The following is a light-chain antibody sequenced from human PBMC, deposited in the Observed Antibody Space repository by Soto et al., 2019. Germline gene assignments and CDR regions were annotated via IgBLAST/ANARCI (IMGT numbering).Light chain of an antibody. V-gene: IGKV3-15*01. Sequence: EIVMTQSPATLSVSPGERATLSCRASQSVSSNFAWYQHKPGQAPRLLIYGASTRATGIPARFSGSGSGTEFTLTISSLQSEEFAVYYGQQYNNWPPITFGQGTKLEIK. CDR2: GAS. CDR3: QQYNNWPPIT. CDR1: QSVSSN. J-gene: IGKJ2*01.